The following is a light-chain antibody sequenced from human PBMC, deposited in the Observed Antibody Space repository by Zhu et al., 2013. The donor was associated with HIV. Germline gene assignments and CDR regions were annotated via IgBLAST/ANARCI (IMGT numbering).Light chain of an antibody. J-gene: IGKJ2*01. CDR1: QSVSTY. Sequence: DIVLTQSPATLSLSPGERATLSCRASQSVSTYLAWYQQRPGQPPRLLIYDASNRATGIPARFSGSGSGTDFTLTISSLEPEDFATYYCLQDYNFPYTFGQGTKLEIK. CDR3: LQDYNFPYT. V-gene: IGKV3-11*01. CDR2: DAS.